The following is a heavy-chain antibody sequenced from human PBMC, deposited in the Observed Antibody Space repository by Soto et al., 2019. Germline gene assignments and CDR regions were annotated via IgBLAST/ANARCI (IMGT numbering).Heavy chain of an antibody. J-gene: IGHJ4*02. D-gene: IGHD3-22*01. V-gene: IGHV1-8*01. Sequence: GASGKVCCKASGYTFTNYDINWVRQATGQGLEWMGWMNPDSGDTRYAQEFQGRVTMTRDTSISTAYMELSSLRSEDTAVYYCARGRRDYYDSGDWVPLAYWGQGTLVTVSS. CDR1: GYTFTNYD. CDR3: ARGRRDYYDSGDWVPLAY. CDR2: MNPDSGDT.